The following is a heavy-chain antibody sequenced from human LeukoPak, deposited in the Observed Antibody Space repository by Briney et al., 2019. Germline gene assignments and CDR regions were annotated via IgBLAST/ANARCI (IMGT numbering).Heavy chain of an antibody. Sequence: GGSLRLSCAASGFTFDDYGMSWVRQAPGKGLEWVSGINWNGGSTAYADSVKGRFTISRDNAKNSLYLEMNSLRAEDTALYYYARGSQSYYFDYWGQGTLVTVSS. CDR2: INWNGGST. J-gene: IGHJ4*02. V-gene: IGHV3-20*04. CDR1: GFTFDDYG. CDR3: ARGSQSYYFDY.